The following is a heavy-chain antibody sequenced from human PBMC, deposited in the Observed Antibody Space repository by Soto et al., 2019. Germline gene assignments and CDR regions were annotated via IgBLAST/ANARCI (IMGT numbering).Heavy chain of an antibody. Sequence: EVQLLEYGGGLVQPGGALRLYCEASGFIFSNYAMTWFRQAAGKGLEWVSSISGPGGSTYYADSVQGRFTISRDNSKNSLLLQMHSLRADDTALYFCARDERIAVAGTAPWGQGILVTVTS. D-gene: IGHD6-19*01. J-gene: IGHJ5*02. CDR1: GFIFSNYA. CDR3: ARDERIAVAGTAP. CDR2: ISGPGGST. V-gene: IGHV3-23*01.